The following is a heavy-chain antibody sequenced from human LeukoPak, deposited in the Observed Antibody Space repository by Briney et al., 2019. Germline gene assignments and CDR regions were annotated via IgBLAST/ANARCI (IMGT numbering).Heavy chain of an antibody. D-gene: IGHD2-15*01. Sequence: SETLSLTCTVSGGSISSYFWSWIRQPPGKGLEGIGYIYYSGSTTYTPSLKSRVTISVDTSKHQFSLKLSSVTAAATAVYYCARRCSGGSCYDRSAAFDIWGQGTMVTVSS. J-gene: IGHJ3*02. V-gene: IGHV4-59*08. CDR1: GGSISSYF. CDR3: ARRCSGGSCYDRSAAFDI. CDR2: IYYSGST.